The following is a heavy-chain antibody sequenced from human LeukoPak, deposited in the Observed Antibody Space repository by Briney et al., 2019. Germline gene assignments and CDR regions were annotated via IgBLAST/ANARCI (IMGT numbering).Heavy chain of an antibody. J-gene: IGHJ5*02. V-gene: IGHV1-69*05. CDR3: ARGGFSSSGWYKNWFDP. CDR2: IIPIFGTA. D-gene: IGHD6-19*01. Sequence: SVKVSCRASGGTFSSYAISWVRQAPGQGLEWMGRIIPIFGTANYAQKFQGRVTITTDESTSTAYMELSSLRSEDTAVYYCARGGFSSSGWYKNWFDPWGQGTLVTVSS. CDR1: GGTFSSYA.